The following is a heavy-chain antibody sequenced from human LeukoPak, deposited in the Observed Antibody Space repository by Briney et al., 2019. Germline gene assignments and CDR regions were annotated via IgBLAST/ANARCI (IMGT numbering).Heavy chain of an antibody. D-gene: IGHD1-20*01. V-gene: IGHV5-51*01. CDR2: IYPGGSDT. J-gene: IGHJ4*02. CDR3: ARGSLNWPFDY. Sequence: GESLKISCKGSGYSFNSYWIGWVRPKPGKGLEWMGIIYPGGSDTRYSPSFQGQVTISADKSITTTYLQWSSLKASDTAMYYCARGSLNWPFDYWGQGTLVTVSS. CDR1: GYSFNSYW.